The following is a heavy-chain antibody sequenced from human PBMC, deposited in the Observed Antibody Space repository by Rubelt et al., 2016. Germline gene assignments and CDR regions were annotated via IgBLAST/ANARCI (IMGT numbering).Heavy chain of an antibody. CDR1: GFTFSSYA. CDR3: ARARGEKSSWYYFDY. J-gene: IGHJ4*02. Sequence: VQLVESGGGVVQPGRSLRLSCAASGFTFSSYAMSWVRQAPGKGLEWVSGITWNCGSTGYADSVKGRFTISRDNAKNSLYLQMNSLRAEDTAVYYCARARGEKSSWYYFDYWGQGTLVTVSS. V-gene: IGHV3-20*04. D-gene: IGHD6-13*01. CDR2: ITWNCGST.